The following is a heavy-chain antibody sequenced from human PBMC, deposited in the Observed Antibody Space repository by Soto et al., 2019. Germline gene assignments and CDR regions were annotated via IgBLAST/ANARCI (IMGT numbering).Heavy chain of an antibody. Sequence: ASVKVSCKASGGTFSSYSFSWVRQAPGQGLEWMGWISTYNGNTNYAQKLQGRVTMTTDTSTSTAYMELRSLRSDDTAVYYCARDAAVGLFAYWGQGTLDTVSS. J-gene: IGHJ4*02. CDR2: ISTYNGNT. CDR3: ARDAAVGLFAY. D-gene: IGHD1-26*01. V-gene: IGHV1-18*01. CDR1: GGTFSSYS.